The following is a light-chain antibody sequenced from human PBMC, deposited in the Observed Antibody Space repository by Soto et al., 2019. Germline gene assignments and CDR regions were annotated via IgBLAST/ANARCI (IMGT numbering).Light chain of an antibody. CDR2: GAS. CDR1: QDIGTW. Sequence: DIQMTQSPSSVSASVGDRVTITCRASQDIGTWLAWYQQKPGNAPKLLISGASSLQSGVPSRFSGSGSGTDFTLTLSSLQTEDLANYYCQQANSFPLTFGGGTTVEIK. V-gene: IGKV1-12*01. CDR3: QQANSFPLT. J-gene: IGKJ4*01.